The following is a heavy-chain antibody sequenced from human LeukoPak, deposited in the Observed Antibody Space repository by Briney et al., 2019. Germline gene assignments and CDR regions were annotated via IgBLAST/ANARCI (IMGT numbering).Heavy chain of an antibody. CDR3: ASAAPISEYTYAYDY. CDR1: GFTFTSYW. D-gene: IGHD5-18*01. J-gene: IGHJ4*02. Sequence: PGGSLRLSCAASGFTFTSYWMSWVRQAPGKGLEGGSYISSSTSTIYYADSVRGRFTISRDNAKNSLYLQMNSLRVEDTAVYFCASAAPISEYTYAYDYWGQGTLVIVSS. CDR2: ISSSTSTI. V-gene: IGHV3-48*04.